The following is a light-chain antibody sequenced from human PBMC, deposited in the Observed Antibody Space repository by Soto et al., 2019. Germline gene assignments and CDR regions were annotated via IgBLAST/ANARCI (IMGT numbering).Light chain of an antibody. CDR2: GAS. CDR3: QQYDSSVMT. Sequence: EIVLTQSPGTLSLSPGERATLSCRASQRISSSYLAWYQHKPGQAPRLLVYGASSRATGIPDRFSGSGSGTDFTLTISRLEPEDFAVYYCQQYDSSVMTFGQGTKVEIK. CDR1: QRISSSY. V-gene: IGKV3-20*01. J-gene: IGKJ1*01.